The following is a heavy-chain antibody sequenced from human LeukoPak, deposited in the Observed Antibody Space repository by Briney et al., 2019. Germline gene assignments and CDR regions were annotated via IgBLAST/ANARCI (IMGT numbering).Heavy chain of an antibody. CDR1: GFTFDDYA. CDR3: AKVWEEYSYGLDAFDI. CDR2: VSWNNNNI. Sequence: PGGSLRLSCAASGFTFDDYAMHWVRQAPGKGLEWVSGVSWNNNNIGYADSVKGRFTISRDNAKNSLYLQMNSLRAEDTAVYYCAKVWEEYSYGLDAFDIWGQGTMVTVSS. V-gene: IGHV3-9*01. J-gene: IGHJ3*02. D-gene: IGHD5-18*01.